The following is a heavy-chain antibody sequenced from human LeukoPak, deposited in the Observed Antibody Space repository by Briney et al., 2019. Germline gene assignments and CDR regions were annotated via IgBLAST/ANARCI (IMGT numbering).Heavy chain of an antibody. D-gene: IGHD1-26*01. V-gene: IGHV4-4*07. CDR2: IYTSGRT. J-gene: IGHJ2*01. CDR3: ARGIGGDRSLYWYFDL. CDR1: GGSISSYY. Sequence: SETLSLTCTVSGGSISSYYWSWIRKPAGKGLEWIGRIYTSGRTDYNPPLKSRVTMSVDTSKNQFSLEQSSVTAADTAVYYCARGIGGDRSLYWYFDLWGRGTLVTVSS.